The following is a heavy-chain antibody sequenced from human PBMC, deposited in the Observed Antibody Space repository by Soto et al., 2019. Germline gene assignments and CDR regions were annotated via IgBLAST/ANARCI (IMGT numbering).Heavy chain of an antibody. J-gene: IGHJ3*02. D-gene: IGHD1-26*01. Sequence: GGALRLSWAASGFTASSNYMSWVRQPPEKGLEWVSVIYSSGSTYYADSVQGRFTISTDNSKNTPYLQMNSLRAEDTAVYYCARVFFRKWVRPRTSYAFDIRGEGTIVTVS. CDR3: ARVFFRKWVRPRTSYAFDI. V-gene: IGHV3-66*01. CDR2: IYSSGST. CDR1: GFTASSNY.